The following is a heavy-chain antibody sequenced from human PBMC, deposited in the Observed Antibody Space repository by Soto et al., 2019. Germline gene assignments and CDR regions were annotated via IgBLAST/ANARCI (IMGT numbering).Heavy chain of an antibody. CDR3: ARTHCSSISCYVGSWDY. D-gene: IGHD2-2*01. V-gene: IGHV1-2*04. J-gene: IGHJ4*02. CDR1: GYTFTGYD. CDR2: ISPNSGDT. Sequence: ASVKVSCKASGYTFTGYDMHWVRQAPGQGLEWMGWISPNSGDTNYAQKFQGWATMTRDTSISTAYMELSRLRSDDTAVYYCARTHCSSISCYVGSWDYWGQGTLVTVSS.